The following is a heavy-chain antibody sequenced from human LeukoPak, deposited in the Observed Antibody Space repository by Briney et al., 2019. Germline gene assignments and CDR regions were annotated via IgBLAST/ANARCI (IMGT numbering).Heavy chain of an antibody. D-gene: IGHD3-22*01. CDR1: GGSISSSNW. Sequence: PSETLSLTCAVSGGSISSSNWWSWVRQPPGKGLEWIGEIYHSGSTNYNPSLKSRVTISVDKSKNQFSLKLSSVTAADTAVYYCARDTSGYYDSSGYFDYWGQGTLVTVSS. J-gene: IGHJ4*02. V-gene: IGHV4-4*02. CDR2: IYHSGST. CDR3: ARDTSGYYDSSGYFDY.